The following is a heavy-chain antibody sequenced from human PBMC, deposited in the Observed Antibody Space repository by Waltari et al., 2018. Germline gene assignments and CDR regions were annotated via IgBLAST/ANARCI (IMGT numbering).Heavy chain of an antibody. CDR2: IYTSGST. Sequence: QVQLQESGPGLVKPSQTLSLTCTDSGGSISSGSYYWSWIRQPAGKGLGWTGRIYTSGSTNYNSSLKSRGTISVDTSKNQFSLKLSSVTAADTDVYYCARGTFSSSSSGLKFDYWGQGTLVTVSS. CDR3: ARGTFSSSSSGLKFDY. J-gene: IGHJ4*02. CDR1: GGSISSGSYY. D-gene: IGHD6-19*01. V-gene: IGHV4-61*02.